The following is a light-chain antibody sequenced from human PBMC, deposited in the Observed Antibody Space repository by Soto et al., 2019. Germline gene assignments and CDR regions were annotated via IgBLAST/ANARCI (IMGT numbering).Light chain of an antibody. CDR3: PLS. CDR1: QDISSY. Sequence: DIQLTQSPSFLSASVGDRVTITCRTSQDISSYLAWYQQKPGKAPQLLISAASTLQSGVPSRFSGSGSGTEFTLTISSLQPDCQQLKSYPLSFGGGTKVEI. CDR2: AAS. J-gene: IGKJ4*01. V-gene: IGKV1-9*01.